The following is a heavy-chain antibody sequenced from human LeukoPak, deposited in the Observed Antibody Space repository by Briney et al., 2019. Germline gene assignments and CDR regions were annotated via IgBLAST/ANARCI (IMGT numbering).Heavy chain of an antibody. V-gene: IGHV1-2*02. CDR1: GNTFTGYY. CDR3: ARESRIAAAGSRGYYYYYMDV. J-gene: IGHJ6*03. CDR2: INPNSGGT. D-gene: IGHD6-13*01. Sequence: ASVRVSCKASGNTFTGYYMHWVRQAPGQGLEWMGWINPNSGGTNYAQKFQGRVTMTRDTSISTAYMELSRLRSDDTAVYYCARESRIAAAGSRGYYYYYMDVWGKGTTVTVSS.